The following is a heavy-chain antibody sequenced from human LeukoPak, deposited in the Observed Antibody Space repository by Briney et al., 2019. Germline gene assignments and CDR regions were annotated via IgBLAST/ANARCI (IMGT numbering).Heavy chain of an antibody. CDR2: IIPIFGTA. V-gene: IGHV1-69*13. CDR3: ARDREMATSDFDY. CDR1: GGTFSSYA. J-gene: IGHJ4*02. Sequence: SVKVSCKASGGTFSSYAISWVRQAPGQGLEWMGGIIPIFGTANYAQKFQGRVTITADESTSTAYMELSSLRSEDTAVYYCARDREMATSDFDYWGQGTLVTVSS. D-gene: IGHD5-24*01.